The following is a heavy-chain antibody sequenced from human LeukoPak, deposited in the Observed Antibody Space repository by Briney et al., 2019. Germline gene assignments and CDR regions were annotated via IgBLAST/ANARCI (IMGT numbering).Heavy chain of an antibody. CDR3: AKEPAAGIDY. D-gene: IGHD6-25*01. J-gene: IGHJ4*02. CDR2: ISGSGGST. Sequence: GGSLRLSCAASGFTFSSYAMSWVRQAPGKGLEWVSTISGSGGSTYYADPVKGRLTISRDNSKNTLYLQMNSLRAEDTAVYYCAKEPAAGIDYWGQGTLVTVSS. V-gene: IGHV3-23*01. CDR1: GFTFSSYA.